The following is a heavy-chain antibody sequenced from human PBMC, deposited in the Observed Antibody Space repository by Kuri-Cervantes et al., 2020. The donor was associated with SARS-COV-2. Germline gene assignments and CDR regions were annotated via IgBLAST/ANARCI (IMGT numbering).Heavy chain of an antibody. CDR2: ISSSSSTI. J-gene: IGHJ4*02. CDR1: GFTFSSYS. Sequence: GESLKISCAASGFTFSSYSMNWVRQAPGKGLEWVSYISSSSSTIYYADSVKGRFTISRDKAKNSLYLQMNSLRAEDTAVYYCAREGEDTAMVSGFDYWGQGTLVTVSS. D-gene: IGHD5-18*01. V-gene: IGHV3-48*01. CDR3: AREGEDTAMVSGFDY.